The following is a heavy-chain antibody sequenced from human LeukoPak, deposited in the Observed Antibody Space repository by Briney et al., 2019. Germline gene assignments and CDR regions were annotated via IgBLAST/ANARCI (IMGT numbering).Heavy chain of an antibody. CDR2: ISAYNGNT. D-gene: IGHD2-2*01. J-gene: IGHJ5*02. V-gene: IGHV1-18*04. CDR3: ARAGTYCSSTSCLLYWFDP. Sequence: APVKVSCKASGYTFTSYGISWVRQAPGQGLEWMGWISAYNGNTSYAQKLQGRVTMATDTSTSTAYMELRSLRSDDTAVYYCARAGTYCSSTSCLLYWFDPWGQGTLVTVSS. CDR1: GYTFTSYG.